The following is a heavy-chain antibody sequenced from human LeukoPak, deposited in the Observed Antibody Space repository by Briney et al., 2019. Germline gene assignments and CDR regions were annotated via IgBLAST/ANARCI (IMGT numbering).Heavy chain of an antibody. CDR3: AGYNCSSTICYTGGFDY. D-gene: IGHD2-2*02. V-gene: IGHV3-23*01. Sequence: PGGSLRLSCTPSGFTFSSYALSWVRQAPGKGLEWVSAISGSGGSTYYADSVKGRFTISRDNSKNTLYLQMNSLRAEDTAVYYCAGYNCSSTICYTGGFDYWGQGTLVTVSS. J-gene: IGHJ4*02. CDR2: ISGSGGST. CDR1: GFTFSSYA.